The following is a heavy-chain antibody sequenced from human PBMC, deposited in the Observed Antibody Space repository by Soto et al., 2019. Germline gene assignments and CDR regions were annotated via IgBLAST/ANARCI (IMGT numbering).Heavy chain of an antibody. D-gene: IGHD6-13*01. V-gene: IGHV4-39*01. CDR1: GGSISSSSYY. J-gene: IGHJ4*02. CDR3: SSRFSGIAAAGTFFDY. CDR2: IYYSGST. Sequence: SETLSLTCTVSGGSISSSSYYWGWIRQPPGKGLEWIGSIYYSGSTYYNPSLKSRVTISVDTSKNQFSLKLSSVTAADTAVYYCSSRFSGIAAAGTFFDYWGQGTLVTVSS.